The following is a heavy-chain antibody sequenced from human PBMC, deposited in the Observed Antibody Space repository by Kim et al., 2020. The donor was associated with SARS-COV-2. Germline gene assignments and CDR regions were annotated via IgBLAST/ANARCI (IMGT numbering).Heavy chain of an antibody. CDR1: GFTFSSYA. CDR3: ANTMVRGVIRYYGMDV. D-gene: IGHD3-10*01. V-gene: IGHV3-23*01. J-gene: IGHJ6*02. Sequence: GGSLRLSCAASGFTFSSYAMSWVRQAPGKGLEWVSAISGSGGSTYYADSVKGRFTISRDNSKNTLYLQMNSLRAEDTAVYYCANTMVRGVIRYYGMDVWGQGTTATVSS. CDR2: ISGSGGST.